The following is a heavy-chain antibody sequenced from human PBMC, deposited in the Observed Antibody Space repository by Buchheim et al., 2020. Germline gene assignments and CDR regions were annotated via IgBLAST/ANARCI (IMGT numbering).Heavy chain of an antibody. CDR2: INHSGST. CDR3: ARVPISIDCSSTSCSRGYLDY. V-gene: IGHV4-34*01. Sequence: QVQLQQWGAGLLKPSETLSLTCAVYGGSFSAYYWSWIRQPPGKGLEWIGEINHSGSTNYNPSLKSRVTISVDTSKNQFSLKLSSVTAADTAVYYCARVPISIDCSSTSCSRGYLDYWGQGNL. CDR1: GGSFSAYY. D-gene: IGHD2-2*01. J-gene: IGHJ4*02.